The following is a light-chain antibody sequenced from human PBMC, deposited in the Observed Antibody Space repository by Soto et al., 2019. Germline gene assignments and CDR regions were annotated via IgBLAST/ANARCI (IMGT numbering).Light chain of an antibody. CDR1: ESISRDY. CDR3: QQYGGVPYT. CDR2: GAS. J-gene: IGKJ2*01. Sequence: EIVLTQSPGTLSLSPGQRATLSCRASESISRDYLAWYQQRLGQAPRLLIYGASSGATGIPDRFSGSGSGPDFTLTIGRLEPEDFAIYYCQQYGGVPYTFGQGTKLEIK. V-gene: IGKV3-20*01.